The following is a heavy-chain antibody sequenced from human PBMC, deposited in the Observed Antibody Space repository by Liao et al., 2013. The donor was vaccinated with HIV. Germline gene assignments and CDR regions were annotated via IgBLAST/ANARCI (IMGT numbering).Heavy chain of an antibody. CDR3: ARIPGIAAAGAYYYYYMDV. J-gene: IGHJ6*03. CDR1: GGSISSYY. D-gene: IGHD6-13*01. V-gene: IGHV4-4*07. Sequence: QLQLQESGPGLVKPSETLSLTCTVSGGSISSYYWSWIRQPAGKGLEWIGRIYYSGSTYYKPSLKSRVTISVDTSKNQFSLKLSSVTAADTAVYYCARIPGIAAAGAYYYYYMDVWGKGTTVTVSS. CDR2: IYYSGST.